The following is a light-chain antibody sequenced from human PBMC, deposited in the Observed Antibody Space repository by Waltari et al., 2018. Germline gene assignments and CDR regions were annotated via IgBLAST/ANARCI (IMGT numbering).Light chain of an antibody. Sequence: DIQMNQSPSSVSASVGDRVTITCRASRDISRWLAWYQQKPGKGPEFLIYDASTLQSGVPSRFSGSGSGREFTLTITSLQPEDFSTYYCQQGNDFPLTFGGGTKVEMK. CDR1: RDISRW. J-gene: IGKJ4*01. CDR3: QQGNDFPLT. CDR2: DAS. V-gene: IGKV1-12*01.